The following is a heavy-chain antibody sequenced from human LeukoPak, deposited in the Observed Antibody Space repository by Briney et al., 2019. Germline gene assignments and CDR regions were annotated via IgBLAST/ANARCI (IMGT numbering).Heavy chain of an antibody. D-gene: IGHD2-15*01. V-gene: IGHV4-59*01. CDR2: IYYSGST. CDR3: ARLYCSGGSCYYYGMDV. Sequence: SETLSLTCTVSGGSISSYYRSWIRQPPGKGLEWIGYIYYSGSTNYNPSLKSRVTISVDTSKNQFSLKLSSVTAADTAVYYCARLYCSGGSCYYYGMDVWGKGTTVTVSS. J-gene: IGHJ6*04. CDR1: GGSISSYY.